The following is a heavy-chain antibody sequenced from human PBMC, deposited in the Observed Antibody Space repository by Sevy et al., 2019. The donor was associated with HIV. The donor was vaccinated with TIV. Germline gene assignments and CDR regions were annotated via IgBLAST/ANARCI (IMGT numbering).Heavy chain of an antibody. D-gene: IGHD3-10*01. V-gene: IGHV4-38-2*02. J-gene: IGHJ5*02. CDR1: GYSISSGYY. CDR2: IYHSGST. Sequence: SETLSLTCAVSGYSISSGYYWGWIRQPPGKGLEWIGSIYHSGSTYYNPSLKSRVTISVDTSKNQFSLKLSSVTAADTAVYYCARDANYYGSGSLSDWFDPWGQGTLVTVSS. CDR3: ARDANYYGSGSLSDWFDP.